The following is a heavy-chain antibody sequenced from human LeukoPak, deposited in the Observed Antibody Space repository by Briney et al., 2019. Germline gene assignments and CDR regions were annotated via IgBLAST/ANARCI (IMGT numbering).Heavy chain of an antibody. Sequence: GGSLRLSCITSGFAFNTYAMHWVRQAPGKGLEWVAVISYDGSNKYYADSVKGRFIISRDNSDNMLYLQLNSLRPDDSAVYYCARGRGMTSASAYWGQGTLVTVSS. D-gene: IGHD2-2*01. CDR3: ARGRGMTSASAY. J-gene: IGHJ4*02. V-gene: IGHV3-30*04. CDR1: GFAFNTYA. CDR2: ISYDGSNK.